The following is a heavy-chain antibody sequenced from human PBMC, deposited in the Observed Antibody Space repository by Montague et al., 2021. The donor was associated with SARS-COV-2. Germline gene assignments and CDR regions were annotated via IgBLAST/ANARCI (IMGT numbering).Heavy chain of an antibody. CDR2: IYPNDSDT. CDR1: GYSFATHW. D-gene: IGHD2-2*01. J-gene: IGHJ4*02. Sequence: QSGAEVKKPGESLKISCKGSGYSFATHWIGWVRQMPGKGLECMGVIYPNDSDTRYSPSFQGQVTISADKSTSTAYVQWSSLQASDTAIYYCVVKVGDCSRTSGYDLLHWGQGSLVTVSS. V-gene: IGHV5-51*01. CDR3: VVKVGDCSRTSGYDLLH.